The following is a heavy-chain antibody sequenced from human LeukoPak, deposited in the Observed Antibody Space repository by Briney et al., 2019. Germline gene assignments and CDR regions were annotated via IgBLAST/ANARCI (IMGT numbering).Heavy chain of an antibody. CDR1: GFTFSSYA. CDR2: ISYDGSNK. CDR3: ARESGPTGSAWQQLVMDV. V-gene: IGHV3-30-3*01. J-gene: IGHJ6*04. D-gene: IGHD6-13*01. Sequence: GGSLRLSCAASGFTFSSYAMHWVRQAPGKGLEWVAVISYDGSNKYYADSVKGRFTISRDNSKNTLYLQMNSLRAEDTAVYYCARESGPTGSAWQQLVMDVWGKGTTVTVSS.